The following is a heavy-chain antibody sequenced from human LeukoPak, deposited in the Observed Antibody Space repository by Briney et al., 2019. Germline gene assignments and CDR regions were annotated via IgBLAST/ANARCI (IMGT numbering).Heavy chain of an antibody. D-gene: IGHD3-3*01. CDR1: GYTFTSYG. Sequence: SVKVSCKASGYTFTSYGISWVRQAPGQGLEWMGWISAYNGNTNYAQKLQGRVTMTTDTSTSTAYMELRSLGSDDTAVYYCARVVGITIFGVVIIRSPIVDYWGQGTLVTVSS. V-gene: IGHV1-18*01. CDR3: ARVVGITIFGVVIIRSPIVDY. J-gene: IGHJ4*02. CDR2: ISAYNGNT.